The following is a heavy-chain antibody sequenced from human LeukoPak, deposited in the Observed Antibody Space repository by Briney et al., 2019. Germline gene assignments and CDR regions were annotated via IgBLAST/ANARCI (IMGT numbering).Heavy chain of an antibody. J-gene: IGHJ4*02. V-gene: IGHV4-34*01. CDR1: GGSFSGYY. CDR2: INHSGST. D-gene: IGHD3-16*02. CDR3: ARGPYDYVWGSYRQRYYFDY. Sequence: SETLSLTCAVYGGSFSGYYWSWIRQPPGKGLEWIGGINHSGSTNYNPSLKSRVTISVDTSKNQFSLKLSSVTAADTAVYYCARGPYDYVWGSYRQRYYFDYWGQGTLVTVSS.